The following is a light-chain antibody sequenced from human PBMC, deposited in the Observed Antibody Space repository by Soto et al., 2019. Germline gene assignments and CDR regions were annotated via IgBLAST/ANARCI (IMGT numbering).Light chain of an antibody. CDR3: QRYNSAPYT. J-gene: IGKJ2*01. V-gene: IGKV1-27*01. CDR1: QGISDY. Sequence: DFQMTQSPSSLSASVGDRVIITCRASQGISDYLAWYQQEPGKVPKLLIYAASTLQSGVPSRFRGSGSGTDFTLTISSLQPEDVATYYCQRYNSAPYTFGQGTKLEIK. CDR2: AAS.